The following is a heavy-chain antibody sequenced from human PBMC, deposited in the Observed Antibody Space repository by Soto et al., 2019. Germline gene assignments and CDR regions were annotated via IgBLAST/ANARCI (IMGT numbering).Heavy chain of an antibody. D-gene: IGHD3-10*01. CDR2: ISYDGSNK. CDR1: GFTFSSYA. CDR3: AREVGVIHFDL. J-gene: IGHJ2*01. V-gene: IGHV3-30-3*01. Sequence: QVQLVESGGGVVQPGRSLRLSCAASGFTFSSYAMHWVRQAPGKGLEWVAVISYDGSNKYYADSVKGRFTISRDNSKNTLYLQMNSLRAEDTAVYYCAREVGVIHFDLCGRGTLVTVSS.